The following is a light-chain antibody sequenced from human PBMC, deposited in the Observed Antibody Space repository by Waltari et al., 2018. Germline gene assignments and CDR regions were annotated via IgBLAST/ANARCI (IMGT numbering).Light chain of an antibody. V-gene: IGKV3-20*01. CDR3: QNHERLPAT. CDR2: AAS. CDR1: QSVSKY. Sequence: EVVLTQSPGTLSLSPGERATLSCRASQSVSKYLAGYQQRPGQAPRLLIYAASTRATGVPDRVSGSGCGTDVSLTISRLEPEDFAVYYCQNHERLPATFGQGTKVEIK. J-gene: IGKJ1*01.